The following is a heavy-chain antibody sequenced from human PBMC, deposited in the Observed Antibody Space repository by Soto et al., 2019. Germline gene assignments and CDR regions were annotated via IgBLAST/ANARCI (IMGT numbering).Heavy chain of an antibody. Sequence: ASVKVSCKSSGYSFTSYGVSWVRQAPGQGLEWLGWISVYTGNTKQAQKFQDRVTLTTEASTNTAYMELRNLRSDDTAVYYCARDRCTTDRCYTHHFEVWGQGTTVTGS. CDR3: ARDRCTTDRCYTHHFEV. D-gene: IGHD2-8*01. CDR1: GYSFTSYG. V-gene: IGHV1-18*04. J-gene: IGHJ6*02. CDR2: ISVYTGNT.